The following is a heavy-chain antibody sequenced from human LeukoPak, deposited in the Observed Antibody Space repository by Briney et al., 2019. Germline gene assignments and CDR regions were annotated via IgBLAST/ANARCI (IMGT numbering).Heavy chain of an antibody. CDR1: GFTFSDYY. V-gene: IGHV3-11*01. CDR2: ISSSGSTI. D-gene: IGHD3-10*01. Sequence: PGGSLRLSCAASGFTFSDYYMSWIRQAPGKGREWVSYISSSGSTIYYADSVKGRFTISRDNAKNSLYLQMNSLRAEDTAVYYCARDHIETITGSYMAFDIWGQGTMVTVSS. CDR3: ARDHIETITGSYMAFDI. J-gene: IGHJ3*02.